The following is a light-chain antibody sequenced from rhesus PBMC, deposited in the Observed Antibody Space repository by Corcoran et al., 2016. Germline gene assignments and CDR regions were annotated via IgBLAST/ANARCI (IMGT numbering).Light chain of an antibody. Sequence: DIQMTQSPSSLSPSVGDRVTITCRASQGISSWLVWYQQKPVKAPKLLIYKASSLQSGVPSRFSGSGSGTDCTLTISSLQPEDFATYYCQQYNSAPPTFGQGTKVEIK. V-gene: IGKV1-21*01. CDR1: QGISSW. CDR2: KAS. CDR3: QQYNSAPPT. J-gene: IGKJ1*01.